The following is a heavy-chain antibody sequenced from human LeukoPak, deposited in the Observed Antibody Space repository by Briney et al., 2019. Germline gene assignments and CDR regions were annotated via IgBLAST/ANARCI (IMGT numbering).Heavy chain of an antibody. CDR3: ARDDLTRIAVAEGGDAFDI. CDR1: GYTFTGYY. J-gene: IGHJ3*02. Sequence: GASVKVSCKASGYTFTGYYMHWVRQAPGQGLEWMGWINPNSGGTNYAQKFQGRVTMTRDTSISTAYMELRSLRSEDTAVYYCARDDLTRIAVAEGGDAFDIWGQGTMVTVSS. D-gene: IGHD6-19*01. V-gene: IGHV1-2*02. CDR2: INPNSGGT.